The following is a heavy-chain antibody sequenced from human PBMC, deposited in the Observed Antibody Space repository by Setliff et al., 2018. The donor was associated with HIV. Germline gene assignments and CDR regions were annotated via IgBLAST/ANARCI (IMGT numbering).Heavy chain of an antibody. CDR3: ARRGKTENSYVLNRFDP. D-gene: IGHD5-18*01. CDR1: GGPITSNTYF. V-gene: IGHV4-39*07. Sequence: SETLSLTCSVSGGPITSNTYFWDWIRQAPGKGLEWIGRTTYNPSLRSRVTISLDTSKTQFSLSLTSVTAADTAMYYCARRGKTENSYVLNRFDPWGQGILVTVSS. J-gene: IGHJ5*02. CDR2: T.